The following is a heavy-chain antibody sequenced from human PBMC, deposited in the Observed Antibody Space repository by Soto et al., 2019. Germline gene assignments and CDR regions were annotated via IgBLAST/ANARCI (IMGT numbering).Heavy chain of an antibody. J-gene: IGHJ5*02. CDR2: IYTSGST. CDR1: GGSISSYY. Sequence: SLTCTVSGGSISSYYWSWIRQPAGKGLEWIGRIYTSGSTNYNPSLKSRVTMSVDTSKNQFSLKLSSVTAADTAVYYCARDREYYDSSGPNNWFDPWGQGTLVTVSS. V-gene: IGHV4-4*07. D-gene: IGHD3-22*01. CDR3: ARDREYYDSSGPNNWFDP.